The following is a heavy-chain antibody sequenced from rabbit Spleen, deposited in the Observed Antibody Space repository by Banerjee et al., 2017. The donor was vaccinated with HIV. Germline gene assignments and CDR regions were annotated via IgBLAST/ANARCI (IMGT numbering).Heavy chain of an antibody. Sequence: QEQLEESGGDLVKPGASLTLTCTASGFSFSSSDSMCWVRQAPGKGLEWIVCIDTGSSGFTYFASWAKGRFTISKTSSTTVTLQMTSLTAADTATYFCARDTSSSFSSYGMDLWGPGTLVTVS. D-gene: IGHD1-1*01. V-gene: IGHV1S45*01. J-gene: IGHJ6*01. CDR1: GFSFSSSDS. CDR3: ARDTSSSFSSYGMDL. CDR2: IDTGSSGFT.